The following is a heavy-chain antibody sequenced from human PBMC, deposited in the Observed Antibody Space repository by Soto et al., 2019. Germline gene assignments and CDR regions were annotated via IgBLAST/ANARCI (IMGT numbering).Heavy chain of an antibody. CDR3: AGDPYYYGSAF. Sequence: GGSLRLSCAASGFRFSDHYMTWIRQAPGKGLEWVSKISSSGTTMYYADSVKGRFTVSRDNAQNSLYLQMNSLRAKDTAVYYCAGDPYYYGSAFWGQGTLVTVSS. CDR1: GFRFSDHY. D-gene: IGHD3-10*01. V-gene: IGHV3-11*01. CDR2: ISSSGTTM. J-gene: IGHJ4*02.